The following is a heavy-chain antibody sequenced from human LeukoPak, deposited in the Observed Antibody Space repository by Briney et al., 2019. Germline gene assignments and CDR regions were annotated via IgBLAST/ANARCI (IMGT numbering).Heavy chain of an antibody. V-gene: IGHV4-4*07. CDR1: GGFISSYY. D-gene: IGHD6-13*01. Sequence: PSETLSLTCTVSGGFISSYYWSWIRQPAGKGLEWIGRIYTSGSTNYNPSLKSRVTMSVDTSKNQFSLKLSSVTAADTAVYYCARTLYSSSFLQNWFDPWGQGTLVTVSS. CDR3: ARTLYSSSFLQNWFDP. J-gene: IGHJ5*02. CDR2: IYTSGST.